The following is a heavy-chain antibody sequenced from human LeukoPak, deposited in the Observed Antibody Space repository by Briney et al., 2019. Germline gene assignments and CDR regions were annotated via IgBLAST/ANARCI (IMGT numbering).Heavy chain of an antibody. V-gene: IGHV4-59*01. D-gene: IGHD4-17*01. Sequence: PSETPSLTCTVSGGSISSYYWSWIRQPPGKGLEWIGYIYYSGSTNYNPSLKSRVAISVDTSKNQFSLKLSSVTAADTAVYYCARDKYGDYGYFDLWGRGTLVTVSS. J-gene: IGHJ2*01. CDR2: IYYSGST. CDR3: ARDKYGDYGYFDL. CDR1: GGSISSYY.